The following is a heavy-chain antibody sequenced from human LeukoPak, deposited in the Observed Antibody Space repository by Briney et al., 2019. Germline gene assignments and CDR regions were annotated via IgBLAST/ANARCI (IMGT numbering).Heavy chain of an antibody. Sequence: SGGSLRLSCAASGFTLSDYYMTWIRQAPGKGLEWVSYISSSGSAIYYPDSVKGRFTVSRDNAKKSMYLQMNSLRAEDTAVYYCATLGRNYFDDWGQGTLVTVSS. D-gene: IGHD2-15*01. CDR1: GFTLSDYY. CDR2: ISSSGSAI. CDR3: ATLGRNYFDD. V-gene: IGHV3-11*01. J-gene: IGHJ4*02.